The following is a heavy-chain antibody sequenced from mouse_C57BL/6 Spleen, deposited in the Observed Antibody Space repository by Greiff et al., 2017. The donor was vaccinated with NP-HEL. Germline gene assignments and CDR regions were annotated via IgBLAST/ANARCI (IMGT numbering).Heavy chain of an antibody. CDR3: ARRSYSNYVGYAMDY. V-gene: IGHV1-55*01. D-gene: IGHD2-5*01. CDR2: IYPGSGST. Sequence: QVQLQQPGAELVKPGASVKMSCKASGYSFTSYWITWVKQRPGHGLEWIGDIYPGSGSTNYNEKFKRKATVTVDTSSRTAYMKFSSLTSEDSAVYYCARRSYSNYVGYAMDYWGQGTSVTVSS. J-gene: IGHJ4*01. CDR1: GYSFTSYW.